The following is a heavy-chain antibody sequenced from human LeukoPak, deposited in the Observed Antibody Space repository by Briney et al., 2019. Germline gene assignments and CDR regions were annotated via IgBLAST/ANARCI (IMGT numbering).Heavy chain of an antibody. CDR2: IYYSGNT. CDR3: ARGKGTAAAYYYYGMDV. V-gene: IGHV4-61*01. D-gene: IGHD6-13*01. CDR1: GGSVSSGSDY. J-gene: IGHJ6*02. Sequence: PSETLSLTCTVSGGSVSSGSDYWTWIRLPPGKGLEWIGYIYYSGNTDYNPSLKSRVTISVDMSKNQFSLKLTSVTAADTAMYYCARGKGTAAAYYYYGMDVWGQGTTVSVSS.